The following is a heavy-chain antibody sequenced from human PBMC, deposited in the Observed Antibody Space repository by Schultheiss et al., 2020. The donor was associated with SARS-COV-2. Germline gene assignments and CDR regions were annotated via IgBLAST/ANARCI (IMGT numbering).Heavy chain of an antibody. CDR2: IYYSGTT. J-gene: IGHJ4*02. CDR3: ARGLGYYGSTTKGDY. Sequence: SETLSLTCTVSGGSISSSSYYWGWIRQHPGKGLEWIGYIYYSGTTYYNPSLKTRVTISVDTSKNQFSLKLSSVTAADTAVYYCARGLGYYGSTTKGDYWAQGTLVTVSS. D-gene: IGHD3-10*01. V-gene: IGHV4-31*03. CDR1: GGSISSSSYY.